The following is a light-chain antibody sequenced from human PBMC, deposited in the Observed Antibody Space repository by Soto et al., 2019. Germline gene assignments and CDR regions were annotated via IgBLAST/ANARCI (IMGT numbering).Light chain of an antibody. CDR3: QQYGSSPLT. Sequence: EIVLTQSPGTLPLSPGERATLSCRASRSVSSSYLAWYQQKPGQAPRLLIYGASSRATGIPDRFSGSGSGTDFTLTSSRLEPEDFAVYYCQQYGSSPLTFGGGTKVDIK. CDR1: RSVSSSY. CDR2: GAS. V-gene: IGKV3-20*01. J-gene: IGKJ4*01.